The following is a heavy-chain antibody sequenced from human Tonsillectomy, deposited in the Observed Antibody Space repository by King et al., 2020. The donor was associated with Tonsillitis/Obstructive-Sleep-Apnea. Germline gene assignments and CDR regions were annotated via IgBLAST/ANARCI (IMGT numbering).Heavy chain of an antibody. D-gene: IGHD1-1*01. CDR2: INTNTGNP. CDR3: ARRVPTTGTTTRGGWFDP. V-gene: IGHV7-4-1*02. J-gene: IGHJ5*02. Sequence: VQLVESGSELKKPGASVKVSCKASGYTFTSYAMNWVRQAPGQGLEWMGWINTNTGNPTYAQGFTGRFVFSMDTSVSTAYLQISSLKAEDTAVYYCARRVPTTGTTTRGGWFDPWGQGTLVTVSS. CDR1: GYTFTSYA.